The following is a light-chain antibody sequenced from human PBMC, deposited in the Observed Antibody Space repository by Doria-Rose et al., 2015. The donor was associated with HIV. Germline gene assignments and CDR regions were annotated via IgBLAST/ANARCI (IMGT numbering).Light chain of an antibody. CDR1: QRVKSSY. J-gene: IGKJ5*01. V-gene: IGKV3-20*01. CDR3: QQYGTSRGT. Sequence: TQSPGTLSLSPGERATLSCRASQRVKSSYLAWYQQKPGQAPRLLIYDASTMATGIPDRFSGSGSETDFTLTISRLEPEDVAVYYCQQYGTSRGTFGQGTRLEIK. CDR2: DAS.